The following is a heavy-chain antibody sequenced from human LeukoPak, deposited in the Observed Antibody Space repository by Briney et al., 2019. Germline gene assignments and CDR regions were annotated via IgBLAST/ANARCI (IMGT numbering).Heavy chain of an antibody. CDR1: GGTFISYA. CDR2: ISAYNGNT. D-gene: IGHD3-3*01. J-gene: IGHJ4*02. V-gene: IGHV1-18*01. Sequence: ASVKVSCKASGGTFISYAISWVRQAPGQGLEWMGWISAYNGNTNYAQKLQGRVTMTTDKSPSTAYMVLRCLGSDDTAVYYCARDQRNYDFWSGYQYYFDYWGQGTLVTASS. CDR3: ARDQRNYDFWSGYQYYFDY.